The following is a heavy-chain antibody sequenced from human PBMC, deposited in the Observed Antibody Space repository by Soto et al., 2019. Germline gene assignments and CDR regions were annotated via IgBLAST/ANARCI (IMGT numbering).Heavy chain of an antibody. V-gene: IGHV1-69*13. CDR1: GGTFSSYA. CDR3: ARTLGRLAVLNWSDP. J-gene: IGHJ5*02. CDR2: IIPIFGTA. Sequence: SVKVSCKASGGTFSSYAISWVRQAPGQGLEWMGGIIPIFGTANYAQKFQGRVTITADESTSAAYMELSSLRSEDTAVYYCARTLGRLAVLNWSDPWGQGTLVTVSS.